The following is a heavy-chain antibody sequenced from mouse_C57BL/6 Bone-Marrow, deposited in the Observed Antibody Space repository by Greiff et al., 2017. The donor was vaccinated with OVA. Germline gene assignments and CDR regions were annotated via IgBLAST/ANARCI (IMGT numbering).Heavy chain of an antibody. CDR2: IFPGSGST. Sequence: VQLQQSGPELVKPGASVKISCKASGYTFTDYYITWVKQRPGQGLEWIGWIFPGSGSTYYNEKFKGKATLTVDKSSSTAYMLLSSLTSEDSAVYCCARLPFITTVVDGFAYWGQGTLVTVSA. V-gene: IGHV1-75*01. CDR3: ARLPFITTVVDGFAY. CDR1: GYTFTDYY. D-gene: IGHD1-1*01. J-gene: IGHJ3*01.